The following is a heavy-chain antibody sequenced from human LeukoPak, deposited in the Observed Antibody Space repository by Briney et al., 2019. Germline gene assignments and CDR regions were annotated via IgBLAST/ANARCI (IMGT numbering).Heavy chain of an antibody. J-gene: IGHJ6*02. Sequence: PGGSLRLSCAASGFTFSSYGMHWVRQAPGKGLEWVAVISYDGSNKYYADSVKGRFTISRDNSKNTLYLQMNSLRAEDTAVYYCAKDKARWQPPFRNAIYGMDVWGQGTTVTVSS. CDR1: GFTFSSYG. V-gene: IGHV3-30*18. D-gene: IGHD2-15*01. CDR2: ISYDGSNK. CDR3: AKDKARWQPPFRNAIYGMDV.